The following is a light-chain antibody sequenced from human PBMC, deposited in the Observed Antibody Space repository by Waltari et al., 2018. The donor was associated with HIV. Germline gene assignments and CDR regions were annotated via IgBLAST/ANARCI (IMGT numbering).Light chain of an antibody. CDR1: QGISAA. CDR2: DVS. V-gene: IGKV1-13*02. Sequence: IQSTLSPPSLPPSAGDALISTCRTRQGISAALAWYRQKPGKTPELLIYDVSTLQSGVPSKFSGSGSGTDFTLTINSLQPEDSATYYCQQFNSYPLTFGQGTRLEIK. CDR3: QQFNSYPLT. J-gene: IGKJ5*01.